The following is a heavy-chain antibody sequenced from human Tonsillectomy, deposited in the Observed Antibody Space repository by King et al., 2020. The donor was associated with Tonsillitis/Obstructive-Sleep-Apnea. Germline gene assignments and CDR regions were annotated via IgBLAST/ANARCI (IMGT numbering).Heavy chain of an antibody. V-gene: IGHV2-5*02. Sequence: TLKESGPTLVKPTQTLTLTCTFSGFSLSTSGVGVGWIRQPPGKALEWLALIYWDDDKRYSPSLKSRLTITKDTSKNQLVLTMTNMDPVDTATYYCAHMAGQGARGWFDPWGQGTLVTVSS. J-gene: IGHJ5*02. CDR1: GFSLSTSGVG. CDR3: AHMAGQGARGWFDP. CDR2: IYWDDDK. D-gene: IGHD1-26*01.